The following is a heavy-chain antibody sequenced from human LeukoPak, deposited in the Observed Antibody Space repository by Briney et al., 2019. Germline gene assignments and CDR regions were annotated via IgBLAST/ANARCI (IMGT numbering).Heavy chain of an antibody. Sequence: GGSLRLSCAASGFTFSSYAMHWVRQAPGKGLEWVAVISYDGSNKYYADSVKGRFTISRDNSKNTLYLQMSSLRAEDTAVYYCASKDPGFGELSENFFDYWGQGALVTVSS. CDR3: ASKDPGFGELSENFFDY. CDR2: ISYDGSNK. J-gene: IGHJ4*02. CDR1: GFTFSSYA. V-gene: IGHV3-30*15. D-gene: IGHD3-10*01.